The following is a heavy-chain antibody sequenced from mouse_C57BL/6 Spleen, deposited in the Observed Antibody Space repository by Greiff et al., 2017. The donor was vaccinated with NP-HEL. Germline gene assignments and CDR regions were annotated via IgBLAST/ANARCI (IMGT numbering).Heavy chain of an antibody. CDR3: ARLGYYAMDY. Sequence: EVQLQQSGPGLVKPSQSLSLTCSVTGYSITSGYYWNWIRQFPGNKLEWMGYISYDGSNNYNPSLKNRISITRDTSKNQFFLKLNSVTTEDTATYYCARLGYYAMDYWGQGTSVTVSS. CDR1: GYSITSGYY. J-gene: IGHJ4*01. CDR2: ISYDGSN. V-gene: IGHV3-6*01. D-gene: IGHD4-1*01.